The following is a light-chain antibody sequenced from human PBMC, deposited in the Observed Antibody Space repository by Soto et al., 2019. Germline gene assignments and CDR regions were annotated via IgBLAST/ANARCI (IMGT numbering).Light chain of an antibody. V-gene: IGKV4-1*01. CDR2: WAS. CDR1: QSVLYSSNNKNY. Sequence: DIVMTQSPDSLAVSLGERATINCKSSQSVLYSSNNKNYLAWYQQKPGQPPKLLIYWASTRASGVPDRFSGRGSGTDFTLTVSSLQAEDVAVYYCQQHYSTPLTFGGGTKVEIK. CDR3: QQHYSTPLT. J-gene: IGKJ4*01.